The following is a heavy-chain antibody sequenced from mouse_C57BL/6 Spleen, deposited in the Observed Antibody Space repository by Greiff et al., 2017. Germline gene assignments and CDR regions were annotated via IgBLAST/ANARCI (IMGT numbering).Heavy chain of an antibody. CDR2: IYPRSGNT. D-gene: IGHD2-5*01. V-gene: IGHV1-81*01. J-gene: IGHJ1*03. Sequence: QVQLQQSGAELARPGASVKLSCKASGYTFTSYGISWVKQRTGQGLEWIGEIYPRSGNTYYNEKFKGKATLTADKSSSTAYMELRSLTSEDSAVYFCARSGNYSNYGWYFDVWGTGTTVTVSS. CDR3: ARSGNYSNYGWYFDV. CDR1: GYTFTSYG.